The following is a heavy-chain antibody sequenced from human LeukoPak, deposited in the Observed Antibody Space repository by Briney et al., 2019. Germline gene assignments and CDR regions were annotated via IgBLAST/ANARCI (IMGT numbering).Heavy chain of an antibody. D-gene: IGHD4-17*01. CDR1: GFTFSSYA. CDR3: AKGPDDDYGDSGHWYFDL. CDR2: ISGSGGST. V-gene: IGHV3-23*01. Sequence: PGGSLRLSCAASGFTFSSYAMSWVRQAPGKGLEWVSAISGSGGSTYYADSVKGRFTISRDNSKNTLYLQMNSLRAEDTAVYYCAKGPDDDYGDSGHWYFDLWGRGTLVTVSS. J-gene: IGHJ2*01.